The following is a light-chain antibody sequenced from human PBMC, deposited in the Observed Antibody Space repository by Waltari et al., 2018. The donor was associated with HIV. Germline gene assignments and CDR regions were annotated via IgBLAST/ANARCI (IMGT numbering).Light chain of an antibody. J-gene: IGLJ3*02. CDR1: SSTIGHDY. CDR3: AAWDDSLSGWV. V-gene: IGLV1-47*01. CDR2: RNS. Sequence: QSALTQPPSTSGTPGQPVTIPCSGHSSTIGHDYVSWYQQLPGTAPKLLIYRNSQRPSGVRDRFSGSKSGTSASLAINDLRSEDEAEYHCAAWDDSLSGWVFGGGTNLTVL.